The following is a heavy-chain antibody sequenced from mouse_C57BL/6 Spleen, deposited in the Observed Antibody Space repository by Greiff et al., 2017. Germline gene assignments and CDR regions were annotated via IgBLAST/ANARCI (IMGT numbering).Heavy chain of an antibody. Sequence: VQLQQSGAELVKPGASVKMSCKASGYTFTSYWITWVKQRPGQGLEWIGDIYPGSGSNNYSEEFKSKATLTVDTSSSTAYMQLSSLTSEDSAVYYCARGDYYSNFYAMDYWGQGTSVTVSS. V-gene: IGHV1-55*01. CDR1: GYTFTSYW. J-gene: IGHJ4*01. CDR3: ARGDYYSNFYAMDY. CDR2: IYPGSGSN. D-gene: IGHD2-5*01.